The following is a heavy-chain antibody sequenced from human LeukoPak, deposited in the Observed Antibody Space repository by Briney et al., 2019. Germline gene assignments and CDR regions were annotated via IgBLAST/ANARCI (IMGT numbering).Heavy chain of an antibody. CDR3: AKDLRYCGGDCYSADAFDI. V-gene: IGHV3-23*01. J-gene: IGHJ3*02. CDR2: ISGSGRRT. D-gene: IGHD2-21*01. Sequence: GGSLSLSCAASGFTFSSYTMNWVRQAPGKGLEWVSGISGSGRRTYYADSVKGRFTISRDNSKNTLYLQMNSLRAEDTAIYYCAKDLRYCGGDCYSADAFDIWGQGTMVTVSS. CDR1: GFTFSSYT.